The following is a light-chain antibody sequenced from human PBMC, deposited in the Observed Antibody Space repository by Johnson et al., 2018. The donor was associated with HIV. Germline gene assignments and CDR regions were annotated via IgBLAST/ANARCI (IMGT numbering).Light chain of an antibody. Sequence: QSVLTQPPSVSAAPGQKVTISCSGSSSNIGNNYVSWYQQFPGTAPKLLIYDSYKRPSGIPDRFSGSKSGTSATLGITGLQTGDEADYYCGTWDSSLSAHFVFGPGTKITVL. CDR2: DSY. V-gene: IGLV1-51*01. CDR3: GTWDSSLSAHFV. J-gene: IGLJ1*01. CDR1: SSNIGNNY.